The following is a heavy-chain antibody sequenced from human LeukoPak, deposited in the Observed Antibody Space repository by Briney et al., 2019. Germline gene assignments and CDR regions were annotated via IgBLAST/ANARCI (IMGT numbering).Heavy chain of an antibody. V-gene: IGHV4-4*07. J-gene: IGHJ4*02. Sequence: PSETLSLTCTVSGGSISSYYWSWIRQPAGKGLEWIGRIYTSGSTNYNPSLKSRVTMSVDTSKNQFPLKLSSVTAADTAVYYCARGDYYDSSGYYYLDYWGQGTLVTVSS. CDR2: IYTSGST. CDR3: ARGDYYDSSGYYYLDY. D-gene: IGHD3-22*01. CDR1: GGSISSYY.